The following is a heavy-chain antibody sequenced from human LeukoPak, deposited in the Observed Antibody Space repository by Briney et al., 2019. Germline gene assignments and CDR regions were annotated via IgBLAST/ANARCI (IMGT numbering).Heavy chain of an antibody. J-gene: IGHJ6*03. CDR2: IRYDGSNK. Sequence: GSLRLSCAASGFTFSSYGMHWVRQAPGKGLEWVAFIRYDGSNKYYADSVKGRFTISRDNSKNTLYLQMNSLRAEDTAVYYCAKDRKLFAQELQASMDVWGKGTTVTVSS. D-gene: IGHD1-26*01. CDR3: AKDRKLFAQELQASMDV. CDR1: GFTFSSYG. V-gene: IGHV3-30*02.